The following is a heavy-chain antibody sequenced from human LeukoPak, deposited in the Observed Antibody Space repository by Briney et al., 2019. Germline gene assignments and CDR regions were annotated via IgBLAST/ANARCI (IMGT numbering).Heavy chain of an antibody. V-gene: IGHV3-72*01. J-gene: IGHJ4*02. CDR1: GFTFSDHF. CDR2: TRNKANSYIT. CDR3: ASIRGTFGY. Sequence: GGSLRLSCAASGFTFSDHFLGWVRQAPGKGLEWVGRTRNKANSYITEYAASVKGRFTISRDDSKNSLYLQMSSLKTDDTAMYYCASIRGTFGYWGQGTLVTVSS. D-gene: IGHD1-26*01.